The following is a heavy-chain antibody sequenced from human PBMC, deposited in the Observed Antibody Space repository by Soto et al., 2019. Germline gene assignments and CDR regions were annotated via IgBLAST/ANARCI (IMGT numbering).Heavy chain of an antibody. CDR3: AGRYGSAFDI. J-gene: IGHJ3*02. D-gene: IGHD3-10*01. CDR2: IYYSGST. CDR1: GGSISSYY. Sequence: QVQLQESGPGLVKPSETLSLTCTVSGGSISSYYWSWIRQPPGKGLEWIGYIYYSGSTNYNPSLKSRVNISVDTSKNQFALQLCSVTAADTAVYYCAGRYGSAFDIWGQGTMVTVSS. V-gene: IGHV4-59*01.